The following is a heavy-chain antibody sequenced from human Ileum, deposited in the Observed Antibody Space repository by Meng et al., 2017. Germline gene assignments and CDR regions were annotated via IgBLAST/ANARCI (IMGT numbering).Heavy chain of an antibody. D-gene: IGHD6-19*01. V-gene: IGHV3-33*01. CDR1: GFTVRSCG. Sequence: MECVGGCVQPGSSRSLRLVAVGFTVRSCGMSWVRQAPGKGLGGGAVIWFDGSKTYYADSVKCRFTVSRDNSKNTLYLQMNSLRADDTAVYYCARYRSGSSDYWGPGTLVTVSS. J-gene: IGHJ4*02. CDR3: ARYRSGSSDY. CDR2: IWFDGSKT.